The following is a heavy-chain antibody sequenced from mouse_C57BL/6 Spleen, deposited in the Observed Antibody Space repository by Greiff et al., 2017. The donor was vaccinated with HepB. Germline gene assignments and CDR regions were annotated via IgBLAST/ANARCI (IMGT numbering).Heavy chain of an antibody. J-gene: IGHJ1*03. CDR1: GFTFSDYG. Sequence: DVQLVESGGGLVKPGGSLKLSCAASGFTFSDYGMHWVRQAPEKGLEWVAYISSGSSTIYYADTVKGRFTISRDNAKNTLFLQMTSLRAEDTAMYYCAKYGLTGYFDVWGTGTTVTVSS. CDR3: AKYGLTGYFDV. D-gene: IGHD1-1*02. CDR2: ISSGSSTI. V-gene: IGHV5-17*01.